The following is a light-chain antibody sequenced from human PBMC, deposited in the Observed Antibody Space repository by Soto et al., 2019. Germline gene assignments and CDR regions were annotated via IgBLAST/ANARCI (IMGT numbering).Light chain of an antibody. CDR1: QDIRNY. CDR2: DAS. Sequence: IQITQSPSSLSASVVGRGTSTCQARQDIRNYLNWYQQKPGKAPKLLIYDASNLETGAPSRFSGSGSGTDFTFTISSLQPEEIAIYYCQQYDNLPLTFGGGTKVDIK. V-gene: IGKV1-33*01. J-gene: IGKJ4*01. CDR3: QQYDNLPLT.